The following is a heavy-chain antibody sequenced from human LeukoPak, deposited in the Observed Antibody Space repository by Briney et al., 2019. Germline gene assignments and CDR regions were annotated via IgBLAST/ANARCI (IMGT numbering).Heavy chain of an antibody. D-gene: IGHD5-24*01. CDR2: ISYDGSNK. V-gene: IGHV3-30-3*01. CDR1: GFTFSSYA. Sequence: GGSLRLSCAASGFTFSSYAMHWVRQAPGKGLEWVAVISYDGSNKYYADSVKGRFTISRDNATNSLYLQMNSLRAEDTAVYYCARPTVEMATTDALDIRGQGTMVTDSS. CDR3: ARPTVEMATTDALDI. J-gene: IGHJ3*02.